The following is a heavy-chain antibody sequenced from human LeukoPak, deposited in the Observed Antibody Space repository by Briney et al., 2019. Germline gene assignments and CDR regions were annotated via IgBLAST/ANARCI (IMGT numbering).Heavy chain of an antibody. CDR3: ATPVVPGGRY. CDR1: GFTFSSYV. D-gene: IGHD2-8*02. V-gene: IGHV3-23*01. CDR2: ISGSGGST. Sequence: QSGGSLRLSCAASGFTFSSYVMSWVRQAPGKGLDWVSTISGSGGSTYYADSVKGRFTISRDNSKNTLYLQMNTLRAEDTAVYYCATPVVPGGRYWGQGTLVTVSS. J-gene: IGHJ4*02.